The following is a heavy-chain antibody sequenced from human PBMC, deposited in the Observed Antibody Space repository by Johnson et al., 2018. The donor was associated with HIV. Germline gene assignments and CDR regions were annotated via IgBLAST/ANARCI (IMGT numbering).Heavy chain of an antibody. J-gene: IGHJ3*02. Sequence: QVQLVESGGGVVQPGRSLRLSCAASGFTFSSYGMHWVRQAPGKGLEWVAFIRYDGSNKYYADSVKGLFTISRDNSKNTLYLQMNSLRAEDTAVYYCAKDLRVYTCHAFDIWGQGTMVTVSS. CDR2: IRYDGSNK. CDR3: AKDLRVYTCHAFDI. V-gene: IGHV3-30*02. CDR1: GFTFSSYG. D-gene: IGHD5/OR15-5a*01.